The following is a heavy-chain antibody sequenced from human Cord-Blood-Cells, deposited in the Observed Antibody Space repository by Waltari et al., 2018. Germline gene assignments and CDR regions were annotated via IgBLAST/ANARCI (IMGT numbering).Heavy chain of an antibody. D-gene: IGHD1-7*01. J-gene: IGHJ3*02. V-gene: IGHV4-34*01. CDR1: GGSFSGYY. CDR3: ARGITGTTQEKCDALDI. Sequence: QVQLQQWGAGLLKPSEALSLTCAVYGGSFSGYYWSWIRQPPGQALEWIGEIKKSGSTSYNPTRKSRVTISVDTSKNQFSLKLRSVTAADTSVYYCARGITGTTQEKCDALDIWGQGTMVTVSS. CDR2: IKKSGST.